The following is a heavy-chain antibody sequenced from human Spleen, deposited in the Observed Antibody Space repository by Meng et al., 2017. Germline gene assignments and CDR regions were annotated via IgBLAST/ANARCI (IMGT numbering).Heavy chain of an antibody. Sequence: ASVKVSCKASGYSFIDYDINWVRQAAGQGPEWMGWMNPNSGNTGYAQKFQGRVTITRNTSISTAYMELSRLRSEDSAVYYCAKDRESYNSVWDAFDIWVQGTMVTVSS. V-gene: IGHV1-8*03. D-gene: IGHD1-20*01. J-gene: IGHJ3*02. CDR1: GYSFIDYD. CDR3: AKDRESYNSVWDAFDI. CDR2: MNPNSGNT.